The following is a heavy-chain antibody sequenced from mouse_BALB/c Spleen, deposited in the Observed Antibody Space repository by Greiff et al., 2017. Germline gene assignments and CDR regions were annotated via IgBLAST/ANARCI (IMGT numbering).Heavy chain of an antibody. CDR1: GFTFSSYA. CDR3: ARQASTVSYAMDY. CDR2: ISSGGSYT. J-gene: IGHJ4*01. Sequence: EVKLMESGGGLVKPGGSLKLSCAASGFTFSSYAMSWVRQTPEKRLEWVATISSGGSYTYYPDSVKGRFTISRDNAKNTLYLQMSSLRSEDTAMYYCARQASTVSYAMDYWGQGTSVTVSS. V-gene: IGHV5-9-3*01. D-gene: IGHD1-1*01.